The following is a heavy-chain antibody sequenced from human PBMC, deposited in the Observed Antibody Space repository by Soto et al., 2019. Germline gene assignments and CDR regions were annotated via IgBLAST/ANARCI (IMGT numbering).Heavy chain of an antibody. CDR2: VWSNGNLK. Sequence: GGSLRLSCAASGFTFDAYGFHWVRQAPGKGLEWVAVVWSNGNLKYYADSVKGRFTISRDNSKDTLYLQMNNLRAEDTAVYYCAKPPDYNWNDYWGQGTLVPSPQ. J-gene: IGHJ4*02. CDR3: AKPPDYNWNDY. D-gene: IGHD1-20*01. V-gene: IGHV3-33*06. CDR1: GFTFDAYG.